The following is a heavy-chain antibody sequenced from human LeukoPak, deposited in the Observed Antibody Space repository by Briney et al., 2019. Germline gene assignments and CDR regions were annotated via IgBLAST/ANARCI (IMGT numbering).Heavy chain of an antibody. V-gene: IGHV3-66*01. D-gene: IGHD3-16*01. J-gene: IGHJ4*02. CDR2: IYSGGTT. Sequence: GGSLRLSCAASGFTFSSYGMSWVRQAPGKGLEWVSTIYSGGTTYYGDSVRGRFIISRDNSKNTLYLQMNSLGAEDTAVYYCARDWGLGKFYFDYWGQGTLVTVSS. CDR3: ARDWGLGKFYFDY. CDR1: GFTFSSYG.